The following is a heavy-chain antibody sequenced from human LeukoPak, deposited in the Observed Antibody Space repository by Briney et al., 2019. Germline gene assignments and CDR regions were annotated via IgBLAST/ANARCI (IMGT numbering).Heavy chain of an antibody. J-gene: IGHJ4*02. CDR3: ARDRAGGSGSYSDY. CDR1: GFTFSNYA. V-gene: IGHV3-21*05. D-gene: IGHD1-26*01. CDR2: ISSSGSYT. Sequence: GGSLKLSCAASGFTFSNYAMHWVRQAPGKGLEWVSYISSSGSYTNYADSVKGRVTISRDNAKNSLYLQMNSLRAEDTAVYYCARDRAGGSGSYSDYWGQGTLVTVSS.